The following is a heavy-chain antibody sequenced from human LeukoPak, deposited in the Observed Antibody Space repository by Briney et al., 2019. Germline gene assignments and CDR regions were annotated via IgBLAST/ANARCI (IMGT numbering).Heavy chain of an antibody. D-gene: IGHD4-17*01. CDR1: GCSISSRSYY. J-gene: IGHJ4*02. CDR3: ASSVEDDYGDYVIDY. Sequence: SETLSLTCTVSGCSISSRSYYWGWIRQPPGKGLEWIGSIYYSGSTYYNPSLKSRVTISVDTSKNQFSLKLSSVTAADTAVYYCASSVEDDYGDYVIDYWGQGTLVTVSS. V-gene: IGHV4-39*01. CDR2: IYYSGST.